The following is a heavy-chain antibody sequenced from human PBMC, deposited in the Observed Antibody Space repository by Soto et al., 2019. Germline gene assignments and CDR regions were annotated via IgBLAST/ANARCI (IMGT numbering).Heavy chain of an antibody. CDR3: TSPKLNDILALDV. V-gene: IGHV3-73*01. J-gene: IGHJ6*04. Sequence: GGSLRLSCAASGFTFSGSAMHWVRQASGKGLEWVGRIRSKANSYATAYAASVKGRFTISRDDSKNTAYLQMNSLKTEDTAVYYCTSPKLNDILALDVWGKGTTVTVSS. D-gene: IGHD3-9*01. CDR1: GFTFSGSA. CDR2: IRSKANSYAT.